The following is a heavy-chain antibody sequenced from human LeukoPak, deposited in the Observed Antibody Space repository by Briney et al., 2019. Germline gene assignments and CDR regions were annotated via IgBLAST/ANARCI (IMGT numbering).Heavy chain of an antibody. CDR1: GGSISSCSYY. CDR3: ARPVMITFGGVIVSNWFDP. Sequence: SETLSLTCTVSGGSISSCSYYWGWIRQPPGKGLEWIGSIYYSGSTYYNPSLKSRVTISVDTSKNQFSLKLSSVTAADTAVYYCARPVMITFGGVIVSNWFDPWGQGTLVTVSS. V-gene: IGHV4-39*01. CDR2: IYYSGST. D-gene: IGHD3-16*02. J-gene: IGHJ5*02.